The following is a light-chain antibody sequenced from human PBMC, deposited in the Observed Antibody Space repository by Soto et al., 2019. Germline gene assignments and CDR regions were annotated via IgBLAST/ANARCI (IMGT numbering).Light chain of an antibody. J-gene: IGKJ1*01. CDR3: QQYNTCPPT. Sequence: EIVMTQSPATLSVSPLERATLSCRASQSFSINLAWYRQKPGQAPRLLIYGASTRATGIPARFSGSGSGTYFTLTTSGLQPEDFAVYYCQQYNTCPPTFGQGTRVNTK. CDR1: QSFSIN. V-gene: IGKV3-15*01. CDR2: GAS.